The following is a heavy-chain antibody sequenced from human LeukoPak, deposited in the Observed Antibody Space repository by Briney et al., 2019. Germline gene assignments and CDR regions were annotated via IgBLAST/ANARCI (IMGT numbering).Heavy chain of an antibody. J-gene: IGHJ4*02. CDR3: ARESGCSSTSCSGFDY. CDR2: IYYSGST. CDR1: GGSFSSYY. Sequence: PSETLSLTCAVYGGSFSSYYWSWTRQPPGKGLEWIGYIYYSGSTNYNPSLKSRVTISVDTSKNQFSLKLSSVTAADTAVYYCARESGCSSTSCSGFDYWGQGTLVTVSS. V-gene: IGHV4-59*01. D-gene: IGHD2-2*01.